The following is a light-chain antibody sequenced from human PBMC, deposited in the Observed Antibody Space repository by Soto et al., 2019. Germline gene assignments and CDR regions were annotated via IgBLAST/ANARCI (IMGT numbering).Light chain of an antibody. CDR2: SNN. V-gene: IGLV1-44*01. Sequence: QSVLTQPPSASGTPGQRVTISCSGSSSNIGSNTVNWYQQLPGTDPTLLIYSNNQRPSGVPDRFSGSKSGTSASLAVNGLQSGDEADYYCAAWDDSLNGPLFGGGTKLTVL. J-gene: IGLJ3*02. CDR3: AAWDDSLNGPL. CDR1: SSNIGSNT.